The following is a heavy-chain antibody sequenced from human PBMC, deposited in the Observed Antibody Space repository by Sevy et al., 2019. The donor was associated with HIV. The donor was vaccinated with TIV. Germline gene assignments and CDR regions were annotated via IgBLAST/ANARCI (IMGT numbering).Heavy chain of an antibody. D-gene: IGHD6-19*01. J-gene: IGHJ4*01. Sequence: ASVKVSCKISGYKVDMYGIAWVRQVPGQGLEWMGWISTYNGNTNYAQNFQGRVTITTDTSTSVVYMELGGLRPDDTAVYYCARATGMAVAGTGRYFDFWGQGTLVTVSS. V-gene: IGHV1-18*04. CDR1: GYKVDMYG. CDR3: ARATGMAVAGTGRYFDF. CDR2: ISTYNGNT.